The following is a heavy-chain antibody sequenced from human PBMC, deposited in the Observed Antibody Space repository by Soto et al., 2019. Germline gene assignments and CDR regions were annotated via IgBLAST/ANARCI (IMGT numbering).Heavy chain of an antibody. V-gene: IGHV3-23*01. J-gene: IGHJ4*02. D-gene: IGHD6-19*01. CDR2: ISGSGGST. CDR1: GFTFSTYA. Sequence: GGSLRLSCAASGFTFSTYAMSWVRQAPGKGLEWVSGISGSGGSTYYGDSVKGRFTISRDNSNNTRYLQRSSLRAEDTAVYYCAKDRKSGSGWYWDYWGQGTLVTVSS. CDR3: AKDRKSGSGWYWDY.